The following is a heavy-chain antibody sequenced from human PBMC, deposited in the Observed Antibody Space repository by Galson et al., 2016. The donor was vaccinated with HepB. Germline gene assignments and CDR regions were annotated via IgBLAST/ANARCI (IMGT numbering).Heavy chain of an antibody. CDR3: ARAGSRGYDDAFDI. D-gene: IGHD5-12*01. CDR1: GYTFTGYY. CDR2: INPNSGGT. Sequence: SVKVSCKASGYTFTGYYMHWVRQAPGQGLEWMGWINPNSGGTKYVQKFQDWVTMTRDTSISTAYMELSRLRFDDTAMYYCARAGSRGYDDAFDIWGQGTMVTVSS. V-gene: IGHV1-2*04. J-gene: IGHJ3*02.